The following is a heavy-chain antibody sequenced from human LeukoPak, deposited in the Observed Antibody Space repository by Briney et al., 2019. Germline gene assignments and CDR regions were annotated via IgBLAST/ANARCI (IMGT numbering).Heavy chain of an antibody. Sequence: PGGSLRLSCAASGFTFSSYSMNWVRQAPGKGLEWVSYISSSSSTIYYADSVKGRLTISRDNSKNTLYLQMNSLRAEDTAVYYCAKGLYFWSGYYVDYWGQGILVTVSS. CDR3: AKGLYFWSGYYVDY. CDR1: GFTFSSYS. V-gene: IGHV3-48*01. D-gene: IGHD3-3*01. J-gene: IGHJ4*02. CDR2: ISSSSSTI.